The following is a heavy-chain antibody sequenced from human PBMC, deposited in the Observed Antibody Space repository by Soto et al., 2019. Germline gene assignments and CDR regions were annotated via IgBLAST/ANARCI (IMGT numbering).Heavy chain of an antibody. CDR1: GYTFSHYG. D-gene: IGHD1-26*01. Sequence: QVQLVQSGAEVKKSGASMKVSCTASGYTFSHYGISWVRQAPGQGLEWMGWVTGYDGNANYAQRFQGRVTMTTDTSTNKDYMDLRRLTSDDTAVYYCARTTHEEPTFDYWGQGTLVTVSS. J-gene: IGHJ4*02. CDR2: VTGYDGNA. CDR3: ARTTHEEPTFDY. V-gene: IGHV1-18*01.